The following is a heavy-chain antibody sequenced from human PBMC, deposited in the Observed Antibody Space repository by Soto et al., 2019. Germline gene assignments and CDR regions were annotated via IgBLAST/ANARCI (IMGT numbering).Heavy chain of an antibody. Sequence: QVQLVQSGAEVKKPGSSVKVSCKASGGTFSSYTISWVRQAPGQGLEWMGRIIPILGIANYAQKFQGGVTIPADKSTSTAYMELSSLRSEDTAVYYCARDLENYYDSSGYSDAFDIWGQGTMVTVSS. CDR1: GGTFSSYT. CDR2: IIPILGIA. V-gene: IGHV1-69*08. D-gene: IGHD3-22*01. CDR3: ARDLENYYDSSGYSDAFDI. J-gene: IGHJ3*02.